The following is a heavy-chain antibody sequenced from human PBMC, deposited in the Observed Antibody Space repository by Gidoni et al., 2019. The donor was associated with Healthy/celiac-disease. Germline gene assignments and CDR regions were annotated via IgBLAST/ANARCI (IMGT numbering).Heavy chain of an antibody. CDR3: ARDSAVYAFTPDGMDV. Sequence: EVQLVESGGGLVQPGGSLRISCAASGFTFSSYSMNWVRQAPGKGLAWVSYISSSSSTIYYADSVKGRFTISRDNAKNSLYLQMNSLRDEDTAVYYCARDSAVYAFTPDGMDVWGQGTTVTVSS. V-gene: IGHV3-48*02. CDR1: GFTFSSYS. J-gene: IGHJ6*02. D-gene: IGHD2-8*01. CDR2: ISSSSSTI.